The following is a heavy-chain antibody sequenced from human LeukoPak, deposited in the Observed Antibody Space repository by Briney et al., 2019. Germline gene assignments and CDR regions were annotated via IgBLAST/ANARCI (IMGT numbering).Heavy chain of an antibody. V-gene: IGHV3-9*01. CDR3: ARALGRYYYGSGSPFDY. J-gene: IGHJ4*02. CDR1: GFTFDDYA. D-gene: IGHD3-10*01. CDR2: ISWNSGSI. Sequence: GRSLRLSCAASGFTFDDYAMHWVRQAPGKGLEWVSGISWNSGSIGYADSVKGRFTISRDNAKNSLYLQMNSLRAEDTAVYYCARALGRYYYGSGSPFDYWGQGTLVTVSS.